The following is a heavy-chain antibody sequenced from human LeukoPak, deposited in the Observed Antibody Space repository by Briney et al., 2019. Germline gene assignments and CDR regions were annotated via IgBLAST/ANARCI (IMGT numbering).Heavy chain of an antibody. CDR1: GGSINNYY. CDR3: ASGRWPPGY. J-gene: IGHJ4*02. V-gene: IGHV4-59*01. D-gene: IGHD5-24*01. Sequence: SETLSLTCTVSGGSINNYYWSWIRQPPGKGLEWIGYIYHSGSANYNPSLMSRISMSIDSSKSQFSLRLRSVTAADTAVYYCASGRWPPGYWGQGTLVTVSS. CDR2: IYHSGSA.